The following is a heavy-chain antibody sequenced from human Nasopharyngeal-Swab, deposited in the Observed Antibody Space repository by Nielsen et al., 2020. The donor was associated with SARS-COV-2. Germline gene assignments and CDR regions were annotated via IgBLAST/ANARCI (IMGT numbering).Heavy chain of an antibody. Sequence: SVKVSCKASGGTFSSYAISWVRQAPGQGLEWMGRIIPILGIANYAQKFQGRVTITADKSTSTAYMELSSLRSEDTAVYYCARAMATVGAVYYYGMDAWGQGTTVTVSS. CDR3: ARAMATVGAVYYYGMDA. J-gene: IGHJ6*02. V-gene: IGHV1-69*04. D-gene: IGHD4-23*01. CDR2: IIPILGIA. CDR1: GGTFSSYA.